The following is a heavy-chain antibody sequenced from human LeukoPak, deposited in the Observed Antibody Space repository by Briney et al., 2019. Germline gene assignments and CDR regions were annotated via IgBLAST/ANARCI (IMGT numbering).Heavy chain of an antibody. V-gene: IGHV1-18*04. CDR3: ARGRGYSSLGHFDY. CDR1: GHTFTSYG. D-gene: IGHD5-18*01. J-gene: IGHJ4*02. CDR2: ISAHNGNT. Sequence: GASETVSCKGSGHTFTSYGSSCVRQAPGQALEWLGWISAHNGNTNYAQKLQGRVTMTTDTSTSTAYMELRSLRSDDTAVYYCARGRGYSSLGHFDYWGQGTLVTVSS.